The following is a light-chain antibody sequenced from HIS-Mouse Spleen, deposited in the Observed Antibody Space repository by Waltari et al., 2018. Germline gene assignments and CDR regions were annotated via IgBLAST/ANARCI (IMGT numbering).Light chain of an antibody. V-gene: IGLV3-10*01. J-gene: IGLJ2*01. CDR3: YSTDSSGNHRV. CDR2: EDS. CDR1: ALPKKS. Sequence: SYELTQPPSVSVSPGQTARITCSGYALPKKSAYWYQQKSGQDPVLVIYEDSNRPSGIPERFSGSSSGTMATLTISGAQVEDEADYYCYSTDSSGNHRVFGGGTKLTVL.